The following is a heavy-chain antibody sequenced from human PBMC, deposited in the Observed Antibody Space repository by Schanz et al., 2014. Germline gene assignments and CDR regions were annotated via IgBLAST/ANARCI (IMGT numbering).Heavy chain of an antibody. D-gene: IGHD6-13*01. CDR2: INHSGST. J-gene: IGHJ4*02. CDR1: SGSFSGYY. CDR3: ARGPDSTSADVTRGRRRYYFDY. Sequence: QVQLQQWGAGLLKPSETLSLSCAVYSGSFSGYYWSWIRQPPGKGLEWIGEINHSGSTNYNPSLNTRAPIPVHPSKTQFSLKLSSVTAADTAVYYCARGPDSTSADVTRGRRRYYFDYWGQGTLVTVSS. V-gene: IGHV4-34*01.